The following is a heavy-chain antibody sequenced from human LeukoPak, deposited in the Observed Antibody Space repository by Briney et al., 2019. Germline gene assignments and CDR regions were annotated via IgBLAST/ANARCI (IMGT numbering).Heavy chain of an antibody. J-gene: IGHJ3*02. CDR3: ARADPPYSSSSGGAFDI. D-gene: IGHD6-6*01. Sequence: SQTLSLTCAISGDSVSSNSAAWNWIRQSPPRGLEWLVRTYYRSKWYNDYAVSVKSRITINPDTSKNQFSLQLNSVTPEDTAVYYCARADPPYSSSSGGAFDIWGQGTMVTVSS. CDR2: TYYRSKWYN. CDR1: GDSVSSNSAA. V-gene: IGHV6-1*01.